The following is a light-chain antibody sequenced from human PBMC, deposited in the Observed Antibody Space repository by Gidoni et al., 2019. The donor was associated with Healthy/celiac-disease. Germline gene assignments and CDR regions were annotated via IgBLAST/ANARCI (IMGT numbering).Light chain of an antibody. CDR1: SSNIGAGYD. CDR2: DNS. J-gene: IGLJ3*02. CDR3: QSYDSSLSGSEV. Sequence: QSVLTQPPSVSGAPGQRVTISCTGSSSNIGAGYDVHWYQQLPGTAPKLLIYDNSYRPSGVPDRFSGSKSGTSASLAITGLQAEDEADYYCQSYDSSLSGSEVFGGGTKLTVL. V-gene: IGLV1-40*01.